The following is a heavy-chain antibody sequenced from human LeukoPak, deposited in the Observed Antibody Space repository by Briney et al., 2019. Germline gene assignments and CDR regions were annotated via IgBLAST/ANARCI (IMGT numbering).Heavy chain of an antibody. D-gene: IGHD6-13*01. CDR2: IYHSGST. CDR1: GGSISSSSYY. J-gene: IGHJ4*02. Sequence: SETLSLTCTVSGGSISSSSYYWGWIRQPPGKGLEWIGSIYHSGSTYYNPSLKSRVTISVDTSKNQFSLKLSSVTAADTAVYYCARATYSSSWNYWGQGTLVTVSS. V-gene: IGHV4-39*07. CDR3: ARATYSSSWNY.